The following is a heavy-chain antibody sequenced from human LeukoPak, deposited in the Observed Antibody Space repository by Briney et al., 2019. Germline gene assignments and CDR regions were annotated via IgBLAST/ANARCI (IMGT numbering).Heavy chain of an antibody. V-gene: IGHV3-23*01. Sequence: PGGSLRLSCAASGFTFSSYSMNWVRQAPGKGLEWVSAISGSGGSTYYADSVKGRFTISRDNSKNTLYLQMNSLRAEDTAVYYCATRITMIVVARYAFDIWGQGTMVTVSS. D-gene: IGHD3-22*01. CDR3: ATRITMIVVARYAFDI. CDR1: GFTFSSYS. J-gene: IGHJ3*02. CDR2: ISGSGGST.